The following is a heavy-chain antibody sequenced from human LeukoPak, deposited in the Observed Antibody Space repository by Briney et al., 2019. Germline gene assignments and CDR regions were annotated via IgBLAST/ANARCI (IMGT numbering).Heavy chain of an antibody. CDR2: VSSSGSAI. Sequence: GGSLRLSCAASGFIFNDYYMSWIRQAPGKGLEWVSYVSSSGSAIYYADSVKGRFTISRDNAKNSLYLQMNSLRVEDTAVYYCAKVMTSVGFDPWGQGTLVTVSS. D-gene: IGHD4-17*01. CDR3: AKVMTSVGFDP. CDR1: GFIFNDYY. V-gene: IGHV3-11*01. J-gene: IGHJ5*02.